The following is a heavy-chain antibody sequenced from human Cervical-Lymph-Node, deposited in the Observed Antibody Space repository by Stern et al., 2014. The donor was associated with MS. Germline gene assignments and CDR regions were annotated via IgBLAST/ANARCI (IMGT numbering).Heavy chain of an antibody. Sequence: VQLVQSGAEVKKAGESLRISCKGFGFNFLTYYIAWVRQTPGKGLEWMGNIYPGDSEIIYSPAFQGQVTISADKSTNTAYLQWSGLKASDSAMYYCARHTAGDWYFDLWGRGTLVTVSA. CDR3: ARHTAGDWYFDL. CDR2: IYPGDSEI. CDR1: GFNFLTYY. J-gene: IGHJ2*01. D-gene: IGHD5-18*01. V-gene: IGHV5-51*01.